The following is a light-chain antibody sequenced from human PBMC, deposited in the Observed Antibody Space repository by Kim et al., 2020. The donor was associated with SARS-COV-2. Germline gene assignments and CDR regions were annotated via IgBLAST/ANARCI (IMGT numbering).Light chain of an antibody. CDR1: SSDVGNYNL. V-gene: IGLV2-23*02. CDR3: CSYVGSSNWV. J-gene: IGLJ3*02. CDR2: EVT. Sequence: QSALTQPASVSGSPGQSITISCTGTSSDVGNYNLVSWYQQHPGKAPKLMIYEVTKRPSGVSDRFSGSKSGNTASLTISGLQAEDEADYYCCSYVGSSNWVFGGGTQLTVL.